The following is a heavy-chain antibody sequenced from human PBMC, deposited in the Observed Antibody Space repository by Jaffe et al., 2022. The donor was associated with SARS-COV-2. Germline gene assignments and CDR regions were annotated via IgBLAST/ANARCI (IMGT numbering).Heavy chain of an antibody. Sequence: EVQLVESGGGLVKPGGSLRLSCAASGFTFSSYSMNWVRQAPGKGLEWVSSISSSSSYIYYADSVKGRFTISRDNAKNSLYLQMNSLRAEDTAVYYCARDSWEYYDILTGYYPYYYMDVWGKGTTVTVSS. J-gene: IGHJ6*03. CDR3: ARDSWEYYDILTGYYPYYYMDV. CDR1: GFTFSSYS. D-gene: IGHD3-9*01. CDR2: ISSSSSYI. V-gene: IGHV3-21*01.